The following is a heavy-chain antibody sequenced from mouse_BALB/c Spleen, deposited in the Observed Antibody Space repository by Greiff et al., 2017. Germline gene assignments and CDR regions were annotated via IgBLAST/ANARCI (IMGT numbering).Heavy chain of an antibody. D-gene: IGHD2-3*01. CDR3: ARDGYKGAMDY. Sequence: QVQLQQSGSVLVRPGASVKLSCKASGYTFTSSWMHWAKQRPGQGLEWIGEIHPNSGNTNYNEKFKGKDTLTVDTSSSTAYVDLSSLTSEDSAVYYCARDGYKGAMDYWGQGTSVTVSS. V-gene: IGHV1S130*01. CDR1: GYTFTSSW. CDR2: IHPNSGNT. J-gene: IGHJ4*01.